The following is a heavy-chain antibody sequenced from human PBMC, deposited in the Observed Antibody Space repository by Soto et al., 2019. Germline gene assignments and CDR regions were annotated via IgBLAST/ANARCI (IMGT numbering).Heavy chain of an antibody. Sequence: ASVKVSCKASGYTFTRYYMHWVRQAPGQGLEWMGIINPSGGSTSYAQKFQGRVTMTRDTSTSTVYMELSSLRSEDMAVYYCARDFVVVPSAWYYFDYWGQGTLVTVSS. CDR3: ARDFVVVPSAWYYFDY. J-gene: IGHJ4*02. D-gene: IGHD2-2*01. CDR2: INPSGGST. CDR1: GYTFTRYY. V-gene: IGHV1-46*03.